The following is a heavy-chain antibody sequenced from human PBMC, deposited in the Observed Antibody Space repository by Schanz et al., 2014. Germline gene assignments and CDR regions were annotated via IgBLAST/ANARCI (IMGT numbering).Heavy chain of an antibody. CDR2: ISWNSGYI. D-gene: IGHD4-17*01. CDR1: GFTFDDYA. CDR3: VRDTDYHFDY. Sequence: EVQLVESGGGLVQPGRSLRLSCAASGFTFDDYAMHWVRQAPGKGLEWVSGISWNSGYIAYADSVKGRFTISRDNAKNSLYLQLNSLRAEDTAVYYCVRDTDYHFDYWGQGTLVTVSS. V-gene: IGHV3-9*01. J-gene: IGHJ4*02.